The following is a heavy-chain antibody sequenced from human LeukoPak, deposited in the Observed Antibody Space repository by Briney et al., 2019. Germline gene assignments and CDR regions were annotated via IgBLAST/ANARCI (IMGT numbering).Heavy chain of an antibody. CDR1: GYTFTSYD. J-gene: IGHJ6*02. D-gene: IGHD3-22*01. Sequence: ASVKVSCKASGYTFTSYDINWVRQATGQGLEWMGWMNPDSGNTGYSKKFQGRVIMTRNTSISTAYMELSSLRSEDTAVYYCARDFFDGHGYTFYYYGMDVWGQGTTVTVSS. CDR2: MNPDSGNT. CDR3: ARDFFDGHGYTFYYYGMDV. V-gene: IGHV1-8*01.